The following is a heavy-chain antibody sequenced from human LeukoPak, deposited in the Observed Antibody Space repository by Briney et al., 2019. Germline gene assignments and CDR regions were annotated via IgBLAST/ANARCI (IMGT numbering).Heavy chain of an antibody. CDR3: ARLLYSGYDWGGNWFDP. CDR2: IIPILGIA. V-gene: IGHV1-69*02. CDR1: GGTFSSYT. D-gene: IGHD5-12*01. J-gene: IGHJ5*02. Sequence: SVKVSCKASGGTFSSYTISWVRQAPGQGLEWMGRIIPILGIANCAQKFQGRVTITADKSTSTAYMELSSLRSEDTAVYYCARLLYSGYDWGGNWFDPWGQGTLVTVSS.